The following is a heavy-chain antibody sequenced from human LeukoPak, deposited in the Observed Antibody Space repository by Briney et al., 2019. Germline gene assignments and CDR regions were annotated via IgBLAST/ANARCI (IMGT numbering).Heavy chain of an antibody. V-gene: IGHV4-30-4*07. CDR2: IYYSGST. CDR3: ARTVEGFDY. Sequence: SETLSLTCAVSGGSISSGGYSWRWIRQPPGKGLEWIGYIYYSGSTYYNPSLKSRVTISVDTSKNQFSLKLSSVTAADTAVYYCARTVEGFDYWGQGTLVTVSS. CDR1: GGSISSGGYS. J-gene: IGHJ4*02.